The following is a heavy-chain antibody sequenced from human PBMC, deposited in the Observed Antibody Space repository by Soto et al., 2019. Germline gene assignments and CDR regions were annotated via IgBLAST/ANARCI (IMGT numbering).Heavy chain of an antibody. J-gene: IGHJ6*02. Sequence: PGGSLRLSCAASGFTFSSSAMHWVRQAPGKGLEWVAVISYDGSNKYYADSVKGRFTISRDNSKNTLYLQMNSLRAEDTAVYYCARDGIGGYNWNNPLPYYYYVMDVWGQGTTVTGSS. D-gene: IGHD1-20*01. CDR3: ARDGIGGYNWNNPLPYYYYVMDV. CDR1: GFTFSSSA. CDR2: ISYDGSNK. V-gene: IGHV3-30-3*01.